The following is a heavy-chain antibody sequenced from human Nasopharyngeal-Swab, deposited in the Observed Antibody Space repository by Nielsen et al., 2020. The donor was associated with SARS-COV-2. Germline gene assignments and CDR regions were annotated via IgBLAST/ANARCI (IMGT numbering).Heavy chain of an antibody. CDR2: IKPDGSEK. Sequence: GESLKISCVVSGFTFSDHWMHWVRQAPGKGLEWVANIKPDGSEKYYVDSVKGRFTISRDNARNSLFLQMDSLRVEDTAIYYCAGNHDNTFWGQGNLVAVS. J-gene: IGHJ4*02. D-gene: IGHD3-22*01. CDR3: AGNHDNTF. CDR1: GFTFSDHW. V-gene: IGHV3-7*03.